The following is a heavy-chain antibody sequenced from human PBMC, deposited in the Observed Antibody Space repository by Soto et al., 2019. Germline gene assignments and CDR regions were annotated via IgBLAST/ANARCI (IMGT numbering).Heavy chain of an antibody. Sequence: PSETLSLTCAVYGGSFSGYYWSWIRQPPGKGLEWIGKINHSGSTNYNPSLKSRVTISVDTSKNQFSLKLSSVTAADTAVYYCARVPAMYYYDSSGHAHFDYWGQGTLVTVSS. CDR1: GGSFSGYY. J-gene: IGHJ4*02. CDR3: ARVPAMYYYDSSGHAHFDY. V-gene: IGHV4-34*01. D-gene: IGHD3-22*01. CDR2: INHSGST.